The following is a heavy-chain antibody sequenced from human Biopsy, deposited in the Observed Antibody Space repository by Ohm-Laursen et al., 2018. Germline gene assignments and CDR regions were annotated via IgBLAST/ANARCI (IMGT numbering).Heavy chain of an antibody. J-gene: IGHJ6*02. V-gene: IGHV4-34*01. CDR1: GESSSGYF. D-gene: IGHD5-12*01. Sequence: SDTLSLTCAVNGESSSGYFRNWIRQPPGKGLEWIGEINQSGSTKYNPSLKRRATLSADSSNSQLSLRLTSVTAADTAIYYCARGSGYFKLDVWGQGTTVTVSS. CDR2: INQSGST. CDR3: ARGSGYFKLDV.